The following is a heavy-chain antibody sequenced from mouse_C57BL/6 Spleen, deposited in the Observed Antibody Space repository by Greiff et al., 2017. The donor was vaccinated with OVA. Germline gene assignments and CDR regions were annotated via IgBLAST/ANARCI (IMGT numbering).Heavy chain of an antibody. Sequence: VQLKESGGDLVKPGGSLKLSCAASGFTFSSYGMSWVRQTPDKRLEWVATISSGGSYTYYPDSVKGRFTISRDNAKNTLYLQMSSLKSEDTAMYYCARQRGGSSCFDYWGQGTTLTVSS. CDR3: ARQRGGSSCFDY. CDR2: ISSGGSYT. CDR1: GFTFSSYG. D-gene: IGHD1-1*01. J-gene: IGHJ2*01. V-gene: IGHV5-6*01.